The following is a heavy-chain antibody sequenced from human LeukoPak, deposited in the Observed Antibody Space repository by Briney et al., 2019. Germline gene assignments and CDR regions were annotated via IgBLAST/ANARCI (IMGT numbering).Heavy chain of an antibody. D-gene: IGHD2-15*01. Sequence: ASVKVSCTASGYTFTGYYMHWVRQAPGQGLEWMGWINPNSGGTNYAQKFQGRVTMTRDTSISTAYMELSRLRSDDTAVYYCARVRSAYCSGGSCYFDYWGQGTLVTVSS. CDR1: GYTFTGYY. CDR2: INPNSGGT. J-gene: IGHJ4*02. CDR3: ARVRSAYCSGGSCYFDY. V-gene: IGHV1-2*02.